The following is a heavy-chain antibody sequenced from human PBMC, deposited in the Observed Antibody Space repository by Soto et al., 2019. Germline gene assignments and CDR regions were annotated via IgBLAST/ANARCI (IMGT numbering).Heavy chain of an antibody. V-gene: IGHV1-69*18. J-gene: IGHJ6*02. D-gene: IGHD2-8*02. CDR2: IIPIFGTA. CDR3: GSKSGRTGGMDV. CDR1: GGTFSSYV. Sequence: QVQAVQSGAEVKKPGSSVKVSCKASGGTFSSYVISWVRQAPGQGLEWLGRIIPIFGTANYAQKFQGRVTITADDSTSTAYMELSSLRSEDTAVYYFGSKSGRTGGMDVWGQGTTITVCS.